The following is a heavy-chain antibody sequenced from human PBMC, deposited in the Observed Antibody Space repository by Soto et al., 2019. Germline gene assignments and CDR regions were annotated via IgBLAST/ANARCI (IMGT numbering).Heavy chain of an antibody. Sequence: SETLSLTCAVSGGSISSGGYSWSWIRQPPGKGLEWIGYIYHSGSTYYNPSLKSRGTISVDRSKNQFSLKLSSVTAAATAVYYCASLLLKNYFDYWGQGTLVNVSS. CDR3: ASLLLKNYFDY. CDR2: IYHSGST. D-gene: IGHD3-22*01. CDR1: GGSISSGGYS. V-gene: IGHV4-30-2*01. J-gene: IGHJ4*02.